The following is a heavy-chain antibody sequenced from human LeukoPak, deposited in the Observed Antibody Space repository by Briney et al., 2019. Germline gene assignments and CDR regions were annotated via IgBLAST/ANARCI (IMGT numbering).Heavy chain of an antibody. Sequence: KSSETLSLTCTVSGGSISSYYWSWIRQPPGKGLEWIAYISDMGSINYNPSLKSRVTVSLDTSKNQFSLKLSSVTAADTAVYYCAGHHPRNTVDFWGQGTLVTVSS. D-gene: IGHD2/OR15-2a*01. CDR2: ISDMGSI. J-gene: IGHJ4*02. CDR1: GGSISSYY. CDR3: AGHHPRNTVDF. V-gene: IGHV4-59*08.